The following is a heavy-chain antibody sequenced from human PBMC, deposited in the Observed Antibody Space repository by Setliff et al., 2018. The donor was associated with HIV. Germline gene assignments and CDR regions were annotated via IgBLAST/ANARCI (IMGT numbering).Heavy chain of an antibody. CDR2: MNPDSGNT. V-gene: IGHV1-8*01. Sequence: ASVKVSCKASGYTSTSYDINWVRQATGQGLEWMGWMNPDSGNTGSAQNFQGRLTITWNTSISTAYMELRNLRSDDTAVYFCARGGPARVALLYWFDPWGQGTLVTVSS. D-gene: IGHD2-21*01. CDR1: GYTSTSYD. CDR3: ARGGPARVALLYWFDP. J-gene: IGHJ5*02.